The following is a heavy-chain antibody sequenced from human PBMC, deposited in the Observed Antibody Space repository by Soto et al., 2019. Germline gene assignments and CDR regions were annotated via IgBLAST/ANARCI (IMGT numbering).Heavy chain of an antibody. V-gene: IGHV4-59*13. J-gene: IGHJ6*01. Sequence: SETLSLTCTVSGGCISSYYWSWIRQPPGKGLEWIGYIYYSGSTNYNPSLKSRVTISVDTSKNQFSLKLSSVTAADTAVYYCARGQYYYYDSSGYYPWYYYGMDVWGQGTTVTVSS. CDR1: GGCISSYY. CDR2: IYYSGST. D-gene: IGHD3-22*01. CDR3: ARGQYYYYDSSGYYPWYYYGMDV.